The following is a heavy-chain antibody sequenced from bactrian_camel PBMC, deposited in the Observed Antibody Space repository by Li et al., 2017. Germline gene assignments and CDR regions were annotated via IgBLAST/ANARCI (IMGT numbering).Heavy chain of an antibody. V-gene: IGHV3S63*01. J-gene: IGHJ4*01. Sequence: HVQLVESGGGSVQAGETLRLSRTAPGFTFDDSKRGWFRQVPGKECELVSFISADGSTYYANSVKGRATISRDNAKNTVYLQMNSLKSEDTALYYCATGVTEYDPGDPSYWGQGTQVTVS. CDR2: ISADGST. CDR3: ATGVTEYDPGDPSY. D-gene: IGHD3*01. CDR1: GFTFDDSK.